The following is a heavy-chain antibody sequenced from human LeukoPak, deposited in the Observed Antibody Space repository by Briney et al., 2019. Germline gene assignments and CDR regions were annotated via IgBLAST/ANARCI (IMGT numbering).Heavy chain of an antibody. V-gene: IGHV3-21*01. D-gene: IGHD2-2*01. J-gene: IGHJ4*02. CDR1: GFTFSSYS. CDR2: ISSSSSYI. Sequence: PGGSLRLSCAASGFTFSSYSMNWVRQAPGKGLEWVSSISSSSSYIYYADSVKGRLTISRGNAKNSLYLQMNSLRAEDTAVYYCARDAYCSSTSCDDYWGQGTLVTVSS. CDR3: ARDAYCSSTSCDDY.